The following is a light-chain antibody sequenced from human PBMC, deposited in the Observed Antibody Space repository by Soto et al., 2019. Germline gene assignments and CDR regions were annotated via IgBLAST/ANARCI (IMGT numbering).Light chain of an antibody. CDR3: QSYDSTLSARYV. V-gene: IGLV2-8*01. CDR2: EVS. J-gene: IGLJ1*01. Sequence: QSVLTQPPSASGSPGQSVTISCTGTSSDVGDYNYVSWYQQHPGKAPKLMIYEVSKRPSGVPDRFSGSKSGTSASLAITGLQAEDEGDYYCQSYDSTLSARYVFGTGTKLTVL. CDR1: SSDVGDYNY.